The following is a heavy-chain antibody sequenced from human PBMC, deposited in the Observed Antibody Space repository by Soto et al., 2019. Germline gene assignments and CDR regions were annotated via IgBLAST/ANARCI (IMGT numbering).Heavy chain of an antibody. D-gene: IGHD2-21*01. Sequence: GGSLRLSCEVSGFTFSGFYMSWIRQAPGKGLEWLSYISPNSNYRQYAESVKGRHTISRDNAKNSLSLQMNSLRVEDTAVYYCVRGGGGGQFDSWGQGTLVTVSS. CDR2: ISPNSNYR. CDR1: GFTFSGFY. J-gene: IGHJ4*02. V-gene: IGHV3-11*06. CDR3: VRGGGGGQFDS.